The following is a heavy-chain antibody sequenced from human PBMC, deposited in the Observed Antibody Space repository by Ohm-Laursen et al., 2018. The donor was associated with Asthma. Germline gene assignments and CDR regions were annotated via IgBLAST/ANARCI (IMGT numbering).Heavy chain of an antibody. Sequence: GSLRLSCAASGFTFSNYAMSWVRQTPGKGLEWVSSNCGSGGCTYYADSVKGRFTISRDHSKNTLYLQMNSLRAEDTAVYYCAKSSEWWSPLGEFDHWGQGTLVTVSS. CDR3: AKSSEWWSPLGEFDH. CDR2: NCGSGGCT. J-gene: IGHJ4*02. V-gene: IGHV3-23*01. CDR1: GFTFSNYA. D-gene: IGHD3-16*01.